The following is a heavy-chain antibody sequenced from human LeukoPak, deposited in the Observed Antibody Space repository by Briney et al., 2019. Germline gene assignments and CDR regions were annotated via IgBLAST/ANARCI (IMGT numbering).Heavy chain of an antibody. CDR2: IYYSGST. D-gene: IGHD3-9*01. CDR1: GGSISSYY. Sequence: SETLSLTCTVSGGSISSYYWSWIRQPPGKGLEWIGYIYYSGSTNYNPSLKSRVTISVDTSKNQFSLKLSSVTAADTAVYYCARAAYYDILTGYQWYFDYWGQGTLVTASS. CDR3: ARAAYYDILTGYQWYFDY. V-gene: IGHV4-59*01. J-gene: IGHJ4*02.